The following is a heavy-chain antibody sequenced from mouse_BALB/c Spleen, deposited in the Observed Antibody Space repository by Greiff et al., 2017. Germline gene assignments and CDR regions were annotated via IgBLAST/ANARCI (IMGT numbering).Heavy chain of an antibody. CDR1: GYTFTDYA. D-gene: IGHD2-1*01. Sequence: VQLQQSGAELVRPGVSVKISCKGSGYTFTDYAMHWVKQSHAKSLEWIGVISTYYGDASYNQKFKGKATMTVDKSSSTAYMELARLTSEDSAIYYCARGNYGNYEFAYWGQGTLVTVSA. J-gene: IGHJ3*01. CDR2: ISTYYGDA. CDR3: ARGNYGNYEFAY. V-gene: IGHV1S137*01.